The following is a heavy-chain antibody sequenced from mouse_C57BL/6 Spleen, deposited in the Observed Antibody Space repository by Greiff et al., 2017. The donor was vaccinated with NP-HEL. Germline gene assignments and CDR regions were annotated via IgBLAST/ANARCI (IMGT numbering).Heavy chain of an antibody. Sequence: EVQLQQSGPVLVKPGASVKMSCKASGYTFTDYYMNWVKQSHGKSLEWIGVINPYNGGTSYNQKFKGKATLTVDKSSSTAYMELNSLTSEDSAVYYCARIADGYYDYWGQGTTLTVSS. CDR3: ARIADGYYDY. V-gene: IGHV1-19*01. J-gene: IGHJ2*01. CDR2: INPYNGGT. CDR1: GYTFTDYY. D-gene: IGHD2-3*01.